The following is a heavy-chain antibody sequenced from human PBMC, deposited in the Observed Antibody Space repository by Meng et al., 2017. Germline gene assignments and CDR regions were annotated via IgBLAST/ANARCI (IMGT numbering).Heavy chain of an antibody. Sequence: GGSLRLSCKGSGYSFTSYWIGWVRQMPGKGLEWMGIIYPGDSDTRYSPPFQGQVTISADKSISTAYLQWSSLKASDTAMYYCARSEGAVAASDPFDYWGQGTLVTVSS. J-gene: IGHJ4*02. V-gene: IGHV5-51*01. CDR3: ARSEGAVAASDPFDY. CDR1: GYSFTSYW. D-gene: IGHD6-19*01. CDR2: IYPGDSDT.